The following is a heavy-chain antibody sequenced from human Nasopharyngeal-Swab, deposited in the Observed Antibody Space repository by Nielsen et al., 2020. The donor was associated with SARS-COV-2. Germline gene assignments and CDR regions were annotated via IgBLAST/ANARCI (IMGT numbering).Heavy chain of an antibody. CDR1: GYTLTELS. Sequence: ASVKVSCKVSGYTLTELSMNWVRQAPGKGVEWMGGFYPEDGETIYAQKFQGRVTMTEDTSTDTAYMELSSLRSEDTAVYYCATWGPTYYGRNWFDPWGQGTLVTVSS. V-gene: IGHV1-24*01. D-gene: IGHD2/OR15-2a*01. J-gene: IGHJ5*02. CDR2: FYPEDGET. CDR3: ATWGPTYYGRNWFDP.